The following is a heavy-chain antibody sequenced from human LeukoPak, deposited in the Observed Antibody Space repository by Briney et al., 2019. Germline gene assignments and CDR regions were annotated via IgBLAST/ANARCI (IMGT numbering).Heavy chain of an antibody. J-gene: IGHJ4*02. D-gene: IGHD3-3*01. CDR1: GGSISSSSYY. V-gene: IGHV4-39*01. CDR2: IYYSGST. Sequence: SETLSLTCTVSGGSISSSSYYWGWIRQPPGKGLEWIGSIYYSGSTYYNPSLKSRVTISVDTSKNQFSLKLSSVTAADTAVYYCARLPILEWLFMVYWGQGTLVTVSS. CDR3: ARLPILEWLFMVY.